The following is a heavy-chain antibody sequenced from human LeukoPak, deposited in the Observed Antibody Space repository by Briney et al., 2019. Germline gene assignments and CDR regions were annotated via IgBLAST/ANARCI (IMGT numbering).Heavy chain of an antibody. Sequence: GGSLRLSCAASGFTFSSYGMHWVRQAPGKGLEWVAFIRYDGSNKYYADSVKGRFTISRDSSKNTLYLQMNSLRAEDTAVYYCAKDGPPDSSGYYFLNYWGQGTLVTVSS. CDR3: AKDGPPDSSGYYFLNY. CDR1: GFTFSSYG. CDR2: IRYDGSNK. V-gene: IGHV3-30*02. D-gene: IGHD3-22*01. J-gene: IGHJ4*02.